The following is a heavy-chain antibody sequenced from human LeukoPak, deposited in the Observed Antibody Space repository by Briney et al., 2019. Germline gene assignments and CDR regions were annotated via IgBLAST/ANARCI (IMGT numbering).Heavy chain of an antibody. V-gene: IGHV1-2*02. Sequence: ASVKVSCKASGYTFTGYYMHWVRQAPGQGLEWMGWINPNSGGTNYAQKFQGRVTMTRDTSISTAYMELSRLRSDDTAVYYCARARGSSSWYVSDYYYYMDVWGKGTTVTVSS. CDR2: INPNSGGT. J-gene: IGHJ6*03. CDR1: GYTFTGYY. CDR3: ARARGSSSWYVSDYYYYMDV. D-gene: IGHD6-13*01.